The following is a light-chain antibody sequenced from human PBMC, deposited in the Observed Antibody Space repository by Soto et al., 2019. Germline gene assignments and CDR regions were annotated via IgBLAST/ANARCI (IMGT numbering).Light chain of an antibody. CDR2: GAS. Sequence: EIVMTQSPATLSVSPGERATLSCWASQSVSSNLAWYQQKPGQAPRLLIYGASTRATGIPARFSGSGSGTEFTLTISSLQSEDFAVYYCQQYNNWPPDTFGQGTKVDI. V-gene: IGKV3-15*01. CDR3: QQYNNWPPDT. J-gene: IGKJ2*01. CDR1: QSVSSN.